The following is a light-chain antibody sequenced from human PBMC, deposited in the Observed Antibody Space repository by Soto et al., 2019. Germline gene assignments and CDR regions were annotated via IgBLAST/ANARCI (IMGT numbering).Light chain of an antibody. CDR3: QQYKSYSPAT. Sequence: DIQMTQSPSALSASVGDRVTITCRASQSIDIWLAWYQQKLGEAPKLLIYDASSLERGVPSRFSGSGSGTEFTLTISSLQLDDSATYYYQQYKSYSPATFGGGTKADIK. J-gene: IGKJ4*01. V-gene: IGKV1-5*01. CDR2: DAS. CDR1: QSIDIW.